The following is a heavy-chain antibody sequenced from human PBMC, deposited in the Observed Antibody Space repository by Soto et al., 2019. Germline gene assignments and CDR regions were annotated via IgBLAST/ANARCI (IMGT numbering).Heavy chain of an antibody. CDR1: GYSFTSYW. D-gene: IGHD5-12*01. J-gene: IGHJ4*02. Sequence: GESLKISCKGSGYSFTSYWIGWVRQMPGKGLEWMGIIYPGDSDTRYSPSFQGQVTISADKSISTAYLQWSSLKASDTSMYYCARLKRDGYNYSPLYYWGQGTLVTVSS. V-gene: IGHV5-51*01. CDR2: IYPGDSDT. CDR3: ARLKRDGYNYSPLYY.